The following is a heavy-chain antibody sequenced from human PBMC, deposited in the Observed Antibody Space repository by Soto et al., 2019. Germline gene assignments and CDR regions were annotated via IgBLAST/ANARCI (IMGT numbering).Heavy chain of an antibody. CDR1: GGTFSSYT. J-gene: IGHJ5*02. CDR2: IIPILGIA. Sequence: GASVKVSCKASGGTFSSYTISWVRQAPGQGLEWMGRIIPILGIASYAQKFQGRVTITADKSTSTAYMELSSLRSEDTAVYYCAIKVIESGGWFDPWCQGILVSVS. V-gene: IGHV1-69*02. CDR3: AIKVIESGGWFDP. D-gene: IGHD3-16*02.